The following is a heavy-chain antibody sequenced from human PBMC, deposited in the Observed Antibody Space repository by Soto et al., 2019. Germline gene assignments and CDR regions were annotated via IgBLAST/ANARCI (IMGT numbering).Heavy chain of an antibody. D-gene: IGHD3-10*01. CDR3: ARARRYYGSGSYFWFDP. V-gene: IGHV4-59*01. J-gene: IGHJ5*02. Sequence: PSETLSLTCTVSGGSISSYYWSWSRQPPGKGLEWIGYIYYSGSTNYNPSLKSRVTISVDTSKNQFSLKLSSVTAADTAVYYCARARRYYGSGSYFWFDPWGQGTLVTVSS. CDR2: IYYSGST. CDR1: GGSISSYY.